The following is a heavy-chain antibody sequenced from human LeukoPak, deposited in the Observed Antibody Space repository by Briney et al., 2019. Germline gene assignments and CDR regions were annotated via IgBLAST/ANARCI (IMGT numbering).Heavy chain of an antibody. D-gene: IGHD6-13*01. J-gene: IGHJ6*02. CDR3: ARVEDSSSYSYYSYGMCV. Sequence: ASVKVSFTSSGYTFTTYGISWVRQAPGQGLEWMGWISAYNGNTNYAQKLQGRVTMTTDTSTSTAYMELRSLRSDDTAVYYCARVEDSSSYSYYSYGMCVWGQGTTVTVSS. V-gene: IGHV1-18*01. CDR1: GYTFTTYG. CDR2: ISAYNGNT.